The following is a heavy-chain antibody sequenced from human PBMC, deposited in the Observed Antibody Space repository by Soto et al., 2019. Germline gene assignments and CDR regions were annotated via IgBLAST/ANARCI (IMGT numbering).Heavy chain of an antibody. J-gene: IGHJ4*02. CDR1: GYTFTSYY. Sequence: ASVKVSCKASGYTFTSYYAHWVRQAPGQGLEWMGVINPSDGITNYAENFQGRVTMTRDTSTSTLYLELSSLRSEDTAVYYCARDVWGWGSSGYWGQGTLVTAPQ. V-gene: IGHV1-46*01. D-gene: IGHD6-6*01. CDR3: ARDVWGWGSSGY. CDR2: INPSDGIT.